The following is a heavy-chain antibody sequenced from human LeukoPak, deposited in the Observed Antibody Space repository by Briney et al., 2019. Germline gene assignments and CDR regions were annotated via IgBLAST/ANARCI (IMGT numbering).Heavy chain of an antibody. CDR2: IYTSGST. V-gene: IGHV4-61*02. Sequence: SETLSLTCTVSGGSISSGSYYWSWIRQPAGKGLEWIGRIYTSGSTNYNPSLKSRVTISVDTSKNQFSLKLRSVTAADTAVYYCARGSVAVAGNPRTQYFQHWGQGTLVTVSS. D-gene: IGHD6-19*01. J-gene: IGHJ1*01. CDR3: ARGSVAVAGNPRTQYFQH. CDR1: GGSISSGSYY.